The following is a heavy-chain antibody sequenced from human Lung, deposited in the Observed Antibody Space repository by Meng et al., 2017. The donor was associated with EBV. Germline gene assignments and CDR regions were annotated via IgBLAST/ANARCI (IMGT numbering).Heavy chain of an antibody. J-gene: IGHJ5*02. D-gene: IGHD4-17*01. CDR1: GGSTSSGGFY. Sequence: QVQLQESGPGLVKPSQTLSLTATVAGGSTSSGGFYWSWIRQHPGKGLEWIGYIYYSGSTYYNPSLRSRVAISIDTSKNQFSLKLTSVTAADTAVYFCVRTNYGDYNWFDPWGQGTLVTVSS. V-gene: IGHV4-31*02. CDR2: IYYSGST. CDR3: VRTNYGDYNWFDP.